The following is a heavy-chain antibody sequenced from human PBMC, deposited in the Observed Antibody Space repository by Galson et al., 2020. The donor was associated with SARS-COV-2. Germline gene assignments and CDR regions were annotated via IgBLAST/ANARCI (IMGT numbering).Heavy chain of an antibody. V-gene: IGHV1-69*13. Sequence: SVKVSCKASGGTFSSYAISWVRQAPGQGLEWMGGIIPIFGTANYAQKFQGRVTITADESTSTAYMELSSLRSEDTAVYYCARVEGYYDSSGYYVDYWGQGTLVTGSS. CDR1: GGTFSSYA. CDR3: ARVEGYYDSSGYYVDY. J-gene: IGHJ4*02. CDR2: IIPIFGTA. D-gene: IGHD3-22*01.